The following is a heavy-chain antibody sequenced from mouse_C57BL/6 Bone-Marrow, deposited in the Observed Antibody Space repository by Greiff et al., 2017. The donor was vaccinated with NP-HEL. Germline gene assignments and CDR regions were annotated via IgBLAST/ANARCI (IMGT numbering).Heavy chain of an antibody. D-gene: IGHD1-1*01. CDR3: TREDYYDGRYYFDY. CDR2: ISSGGGYI. CDR1: GFTFSSYA. V-gene: IGHV5-9-1*02. J-gene: IGHJ2*01. Sequence: EVQLVESGEGLVKPGGSLKLSCAASGFTFSSYAMSWVRQTPEKGLEWVAYISSGGGYIYYADTVKGRFTISRDNARNTLYLHMSSLRSEDTAMDYCTREDYYDGRYYFDYWGQGTTLTVSS.